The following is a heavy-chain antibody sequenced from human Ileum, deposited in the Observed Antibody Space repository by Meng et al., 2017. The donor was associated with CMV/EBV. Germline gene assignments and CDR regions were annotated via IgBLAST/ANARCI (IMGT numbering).Heavy chain of an antibody. CDR2: ISGGTSSI. Sequence: GESLKISCAASGFPFSTYSMNRVRQAPGKGLEWISYISGGTSSIYYADSLRGRFTISRDNAKNSLYLHVNSLRADDTAVYYCTRDRSFTISPGGYYYGMDVWGQGTTVTVSS. CDR3: TRDRSFTISPGGYYYGMDV. D-gene: IGHD2-8*02. CDR1: GFPFSTYS. J-gene: IGHJ6*02. V-gene: IGHV3-48*04.